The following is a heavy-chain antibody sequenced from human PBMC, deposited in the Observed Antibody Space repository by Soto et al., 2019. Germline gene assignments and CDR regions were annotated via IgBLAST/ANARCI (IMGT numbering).Heavy chain of an antibody. J-gene: IGHJ4*02. CDR2: FDAEDGTT. D-gene: IGHD5-12*01. Sequence: ASVTVSCKVSGYTLTELSMHWVRQAPGKGIEWMGGFDAEDGTTYYAQNLQGRVTMTTDTSTSTAYMELRSLRSDDTAVYYCATSPYSGYDLPLDYWGQGTLVTVSS. CDR1: GYTLTELS. CDR3: ATSPYSGYDLPLDY. V-gene: IGHV1-24*01.